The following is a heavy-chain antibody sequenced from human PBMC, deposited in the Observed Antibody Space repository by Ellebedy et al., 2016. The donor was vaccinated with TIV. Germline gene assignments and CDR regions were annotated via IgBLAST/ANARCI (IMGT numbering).Heavy chain of an antibody. D-gene: IGHD2-21*02. Sequence: AASVKVSCKASGYTFTGYYMHWVRQAPGQGLEWMGWINPNSGGTNYAQKFQGRVTMTRDTSISTAYMELSRLRSDDTAVYYCAREYPAYCGGDCSLGYWGQGTLVTVSS. CDR3: AREYPAYCGGDCSLGY. V-gene: IGHV1-2*02. CDR2: INPNSGGT. CDR1: GYTFTGYY. J-gene: IGHJ4*02.